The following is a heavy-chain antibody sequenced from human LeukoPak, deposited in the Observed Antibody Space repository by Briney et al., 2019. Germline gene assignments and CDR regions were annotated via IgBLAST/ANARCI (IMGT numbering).Heavy chain of an antibody. Sequence: GGSLRLSCAASGFTFSSYAMSWVRQAPGKGLEWISGISGSGGSTYYADSVKGRFTISRDNSKNTLYLQMNSLRGEDTAVYYCAKDGDTMSGTYYYDMDVWGKGTTVTIS. CDR3: AKDGDTMSGTYYYDMDV. J-gene: IGHJ6*03. CDR2: ISGSGGST. D-gene: IGHD1-26*01. CDR1: GFTFSSYA. V-gene: IGHV3-23*01.